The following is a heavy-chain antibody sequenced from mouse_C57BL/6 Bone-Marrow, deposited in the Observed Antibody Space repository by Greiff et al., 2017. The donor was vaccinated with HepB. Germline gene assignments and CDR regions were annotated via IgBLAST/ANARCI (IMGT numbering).Heavy chain of an antibody. V-gene: IGHV14-4*01. D-gene: IGHD2-3*01. Sequence: EVMLVESGAELVRPGASVKLSCTASGFNIKDDYMHWVKQRPEQGLEWIGWIDPENGDTEYASNFQGKATITADTSSNTAYLQLSSLTSEDTAVYYCTPMVTPWFAYWGQGTLVTVSA. CDR2: IDPENGDT. J-gene: IGHJ3*01. CDR3: TPMVTPWFAY. CDR1: GFNIKDDY.